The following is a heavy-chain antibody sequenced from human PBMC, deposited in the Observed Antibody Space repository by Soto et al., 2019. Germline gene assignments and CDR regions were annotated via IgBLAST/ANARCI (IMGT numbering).Heavy chain of an antibody. CDR1: GFTFDESA. CDR3: AKDVKPAAGNGMDV. CDR2: ISWNSGNM. Sequence: PWGSLRLSCEASGFTFDESAMHWVRQAPGKGLEWVSGISWNSGNMGYADSVKGRFTISGDNAKNSLYLQMNRLRAEDTALYYCAKDVKPAAGNGMDVWGQGTTVTV. V-gene: IGHV3-9*01. J-gene: IGHJ6*02. D-gene: IGHD6-13*01.